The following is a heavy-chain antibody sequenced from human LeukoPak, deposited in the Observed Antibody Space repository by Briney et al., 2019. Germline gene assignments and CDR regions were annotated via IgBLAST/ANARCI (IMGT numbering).Heavy chain of an antibody. D-gene: IGHD6-19*01. CDR3: ARRNIAMTGTLDAFDI. V-gene: IGHV3-73*01. Sequence: GGSLRLSCAASGFTFSGSSMHWVRQASGKGLEWVGRIRSKVNSYGTAYGASVKGRFIISRDDSKNTAYLQMNSLKTEDTAVYYCARRNIAMTGTLDAFDIWGQGTMVTVSS. CDR1: GFTFSGSS. J-gene: IGHJ3*02. CDR2: IRSKVNSYGT.